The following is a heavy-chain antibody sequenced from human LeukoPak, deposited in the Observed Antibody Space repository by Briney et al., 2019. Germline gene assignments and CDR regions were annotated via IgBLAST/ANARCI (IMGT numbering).Heavy chain of an antibody. CDR2: ISSSSSTI. CDR3: ARGEAYYYHSSGYYP. V-gene: IGHV3-48*01. Sequence: GGSLRLSCAASGFTFSSYSMNWVRQAPGKGLEWVSYISSSSSTIYYADSVKGRFTISRDNAKNSLYLQMNSLRAEDTAVYYCARGEAYYYHSSGYYPWGQGTLVTVSS. D-gene: IGHD3-22*01. CDR1: GFTFSSYS. J-gene: IGHJ5*02.